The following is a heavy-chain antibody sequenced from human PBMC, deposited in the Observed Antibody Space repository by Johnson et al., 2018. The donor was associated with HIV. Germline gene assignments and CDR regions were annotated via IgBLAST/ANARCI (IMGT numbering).Heavy chain of an antibody. CDR3: ARGAYCGGDCYSGLGALDV. J-gene: IGHJ3*01. D-gene: IGHD2-21*02. CDR2: IYSGGST. Sequence: VQLVESGGGVVQPGRSLRLSCTASGFTFGDYAISWFRQAPGKGLEWVSIIYSGGSTYYADSVKGRFTISRYNSKNTLYLQMNSLRAEDTAVYYCARGAYCGGDCYSGLGALDVWGQGTMVSVS. V-gene: IGHV3-66*01. CDR1: GFTFGDYA.